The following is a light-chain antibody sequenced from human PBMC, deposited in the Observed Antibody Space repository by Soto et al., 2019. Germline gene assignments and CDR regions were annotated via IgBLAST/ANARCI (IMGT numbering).Light chain of an antibody. V-gene: IGKV3-15*01. Sequence: EIVMTQSPATLSVSPAERATLSCRASQSVSSNLAWYQQKPGQAPRLLFYGASTRATGIPARFSGSGSGTDFTLTISSLQSEDFAIYYCQLSNNWPYTFGQGTKLEIK. CDR3: QLSNNWPYT. CDR2: GAS. CDR1: QSVSSN. J-gene: IGKJ2*01.